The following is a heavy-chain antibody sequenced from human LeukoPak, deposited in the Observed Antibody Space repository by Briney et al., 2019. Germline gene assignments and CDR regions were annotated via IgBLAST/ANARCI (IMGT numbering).Heavy chain of an antibody. CDR2: ISGSGGST. CDR1: GFTFSSYA. CDR3: AKSPSLLTGYDYYYMDV. D-gene: IGHD3-9*01. Sequence: GGSLRLSCAASGFTFSSYAMSWVRHAPGKGLEWVSAISGSGGSTYYADSVKGRFTISRDNSKNTLYLQMNSLRAEDTAVYYCAKSPSLLTGYDYYYMDVWGKGTTVTVSS. V-gene: IGHV3-23*01. J-gene: IGHJ6*03.